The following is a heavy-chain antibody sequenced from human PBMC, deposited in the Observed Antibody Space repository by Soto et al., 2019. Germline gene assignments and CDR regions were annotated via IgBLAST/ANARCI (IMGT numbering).Heavy chain of an antibody. V-gene: IGHV3-30-3*01. CDR1: GFTFSSYS. CDR2: RSYDGSSE. CDR3: ARVSNPRRVVLPYFDF. J-gene: IGHJ4*02. D-gene: IGHD2-15*01. Sequence: QVQLVESGGGVVQPGRSLRLSCAASGFTFSSYSLHWVRQAPGKGLEWVAVRSYDGSSEHYADSVKGRFTVSRDISENTLYTQMNSLRLEDTAVYYCARVSNPRRVVLPYFDFWGQGTLVTVSS.